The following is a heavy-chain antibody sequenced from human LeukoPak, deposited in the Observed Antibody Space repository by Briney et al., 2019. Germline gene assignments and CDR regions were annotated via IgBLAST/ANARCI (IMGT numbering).Heavy chain of an antibody. CDR1: GFTFSNYA. CDR3: AKRWAAGLFDY. Sequence: PGGSLRLSCAASGFTFSNYAISWVRQAPGKGLEWVSGISAIGGTTYCSDSVKGRFTISRDNSKNTLYLQMNSLRAEDTAVYYCAKRWAAGLFDYWGQGTLVTVSS. V-gene: IGHV3-23*01. D-gene: IGHD6-13*01. CDR2: ISAIGGTT. J-gene: IGHJ4*02.